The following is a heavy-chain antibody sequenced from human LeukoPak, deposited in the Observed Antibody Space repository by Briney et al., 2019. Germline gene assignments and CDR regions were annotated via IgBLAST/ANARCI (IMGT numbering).Heavy chain of an antibody. CDR3: ATVLLG. CDR2: IKGDGTIT. CDR1: GFTFSSYW. Sequence: GGSLRLSCAASGFTFSSYWMHWVRQAPGKGLEWVSRIKGDGTITSYADSVKGRFTISRDNAKNTLHLQMNSLRPDDTAVYHCATVLLGWGQGTLVTVSS. J-gene: IGHJ4*02. V-gene: IGHV3-74*01.